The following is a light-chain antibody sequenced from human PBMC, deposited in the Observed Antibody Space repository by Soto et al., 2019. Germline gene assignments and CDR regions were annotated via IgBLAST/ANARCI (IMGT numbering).Light chain of an antibody. J-gene: IGKJ1*01. V-gene: IGKV1-5*01. Sequence: IQMTQSPSTLSASVGDRVTITCRASESISRWLAWYQQKPGKTPTVLIYDVSTLQSGVPSRFSGGGSVTEFTLTITSLQPDDSATYYCQEYSSYSRTFGQGTEVDVK. CDR2: DVS. CDR1: ESISRW. CDR3: QEYSSYSRT.